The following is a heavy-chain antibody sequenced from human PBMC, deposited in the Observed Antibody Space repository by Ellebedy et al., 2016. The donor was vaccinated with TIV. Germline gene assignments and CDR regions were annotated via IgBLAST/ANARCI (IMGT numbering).Heavy chain of an antibody. CDR1: GGSFSGYY. CDR2: VFHNGRS. Sequence: SETLSLTCAVYGGSFSGYYWNWIRQSPGKGLEWIGFVFHNGRSKYNPSLESRLTLSVDTSKDQFSLRLSSVAAADTALYYCAGVRDGRRPFDNWGQGALVTVSS. J-gene: IGHJ4*02. D-gene: IGHD5-24*01. CDR3: AGVRDGRRPFDN. V-gene: IGHV4-34*12.